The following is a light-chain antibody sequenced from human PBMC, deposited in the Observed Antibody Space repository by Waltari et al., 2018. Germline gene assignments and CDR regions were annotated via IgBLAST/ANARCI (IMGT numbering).Light chain of an antibody. V-gene: IGLV4-69*02. CDR3: QTWGTGIFWT. Sequence: QPEKGPRFLMKLNSDGSYIKGDGIPDRISGSSSGAERYLIISSLQFEDEADYYCQTWGTGIFWTFGGGTKLTVL. J-gene: IGLJ2*01. CDR2: LNSDGSY.